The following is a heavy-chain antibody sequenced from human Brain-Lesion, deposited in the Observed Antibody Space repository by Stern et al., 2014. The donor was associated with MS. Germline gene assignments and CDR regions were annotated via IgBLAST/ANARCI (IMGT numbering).Heavy chain of an antibody. D-gene: IGHD4-17*01. CDR2: IYASGNT. V-gene: IGHV4-61*02. CDR1: GGPISSHSYY. CDR3: ARDYGDLEFDL. Sequence: QVQLQESGPGLVKPSQTLSLTCTVSGGPISSHSYYLSWIRQPAGKGLEWIGRIYASGNTNYNPSLKSRVSISVDTSKNQLSLRLSSVTASDTAVYYCARDYGDLEFDLWGQGTLVTVSS. J-gene: IGHJ4*02.